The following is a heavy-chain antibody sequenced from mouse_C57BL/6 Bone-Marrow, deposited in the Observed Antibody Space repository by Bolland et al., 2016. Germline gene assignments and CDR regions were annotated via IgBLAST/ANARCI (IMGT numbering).Heavy chain of an antibody. V-gene: IGHV1-18*01. D-gene: IGHD1-1*02. J-gene: IGHJ2*01. CDR3: ARWDPYYAIDY. Sequence: NNGGTIYNQKFKGKATLTVDKSSSTAYMELRSLTSEDTAVYYCARWDPYYAIDYWGQGTT. CDR2: NNGGT.